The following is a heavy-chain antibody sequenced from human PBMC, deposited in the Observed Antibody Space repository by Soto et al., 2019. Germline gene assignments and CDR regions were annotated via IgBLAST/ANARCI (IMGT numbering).Heavy chain of an antibody. Sequence: PGGSLRLSCAASGFTFTTFDMRWVRQAPGKGLEWISTISGGGATYYADSVKGRFTISRDTSKNTVYLQMNSLRAEDTAVYFCARKSGNYHYFDYWGQGTLVTVSS. CDR3: ARKSGNYHYFDY. V-gene: IGHV3-23*01. J-gene: IGHJ4*02. D-gene: IGHD1-26*01. CDR1: GFTFTTFD. CDR2: ISGGGAT.